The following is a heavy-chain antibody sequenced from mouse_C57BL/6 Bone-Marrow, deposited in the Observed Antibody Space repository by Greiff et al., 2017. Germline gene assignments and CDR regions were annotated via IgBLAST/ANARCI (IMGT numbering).Heavy chain of an antibody. V-gene: IGHV1-50*01. CDR2: IDPSDSYT. Sequence: QVQLQQPGAELVKPGASVKLSCKASGYTFTSYWMQWVKQRPGQGLEWIGEIDPSDSYTNYNQKFKGKATLTVDTSSSTAYMQLSSLTSEDSAVYYGAPLDSSGYVMVYWGQGTLVTVSA. CDR3: APLDSSGYVMVY. J-gene: IGHJ3*01. D-gene: IGHD3-2*02. CDR1: GYTFTSYW.